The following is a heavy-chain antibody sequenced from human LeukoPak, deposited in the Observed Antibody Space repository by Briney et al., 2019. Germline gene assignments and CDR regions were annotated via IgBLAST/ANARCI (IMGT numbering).Heavy chain of an antibody. D-gene: IGHD4-11*01. CDR1: GFTFRTYA. CDR2: ISYDGSDK. Sequence: GRSLRLSCAASGFTFRTYAMHWVRQAPGKGLEWVAVISYDGSDKNYAKSVRGRFTISRDNSKNTLYLQMNSLRAEDTAVYYCAKEAEGGPLYSPWNWFDPWGQGTLVTVSS. V-gene: IGHV3-30*18. CDR3: AKEAEGGPLYSPWNWFDP. J-gene: IGHJ5*02.